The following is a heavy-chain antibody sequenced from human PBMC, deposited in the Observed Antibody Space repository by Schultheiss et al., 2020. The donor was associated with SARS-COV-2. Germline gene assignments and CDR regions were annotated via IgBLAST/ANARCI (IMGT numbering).Heavy chain of an antibody. Sequence: ASVKVSCKASGYTFTSYDINWVRQATGQGLEWMGWINPNSGGTNYAQKFQGRVTMTRDTSISTAYMELSRLRSDDTAVYYCARVRYYGSGYAFDIWGQGTMVTVSS. CDR1: GYTFTSYD. CDR3: ARVRYYGSGYAFDI. V-gene: IGHV1-2*02. J-gene: IGHJ3*02. CDR2: INPNSGGT. D-gene: IGHD3-10*01.